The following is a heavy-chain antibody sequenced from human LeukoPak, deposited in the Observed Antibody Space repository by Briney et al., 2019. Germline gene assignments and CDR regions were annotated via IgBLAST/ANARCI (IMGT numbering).Heavy chain of an antibody. CDR1: GYDFTSHW. CDR3: ARHGRRRTGTYFYYPMDV. J-gene: IGHJ6*02. Sequence: GEPLKISCTISGYDFTSHWIGWVRQMPGKGLEWMGVIYPGGSDATYSPSFQGQVTFSADTSISTAYLQWSTLKASDTAVYYCARHGRRRTGTYFYYPMDVWGQGTPVTVSS. V-gene: IGHV5-51*01. CDR2: IYPGGSDA.